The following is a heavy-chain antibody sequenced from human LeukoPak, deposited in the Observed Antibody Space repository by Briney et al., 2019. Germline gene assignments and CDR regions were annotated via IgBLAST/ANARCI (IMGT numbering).Heavy chain of an antibody. Sequence: GGSLRLSCVASGFTFSSYGMHWVRQAPGRGLEWVAVISYDGSTTYYADSVKGRFTISRDNSKNTLYLQMNSLRAEDTAVYYCAKWSLTTWGYFDYWGQGTLVTVSS. CDR2: ISYDGSTT. V-gene: IGHV3-30*18. J-gene: IGHJ4*02. CDR1: GFTFSSYG. CDR3: AKWSLTTWGYFDY. D-gene: IGHD1-14*01.